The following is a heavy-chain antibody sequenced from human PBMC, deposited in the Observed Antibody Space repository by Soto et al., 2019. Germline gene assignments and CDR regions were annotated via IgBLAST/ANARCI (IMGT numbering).Heavy chain of an antibody. V-gene: IGHV4-59*01. CDR1: GGAISSYY. CDR2: IYYSGST. D-gene: IGHD3-16*01. J-gene: IGHJ4*02. CDR3: ARAWGRVFDY. Sequence: QVQLQESGPGLVKPSETLSLTCTVSGGAISSYYWSWIRQPPGKGLEWIGYIYYSGSTNYNPSLKSRDTISVDTSKNQFSLKLSSVTAAGTAVYYCARAWGRVFDYWGQGTLVTVSS.